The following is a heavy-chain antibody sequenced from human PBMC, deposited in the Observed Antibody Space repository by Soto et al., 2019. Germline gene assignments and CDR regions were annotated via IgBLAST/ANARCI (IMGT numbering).Heavy chain of an antibody. D-gene: IGHD3-3*01. J-gene: IGHJ6*02. Sequence: EVLLLESGGDSVQPGGSLRLSCVASGFTFSDYVMSWVRQVLGKGLEWVSSISDGGERTDYRDSVRGRFTISRDNARVTLHLQMNSLRVDDTATYFCARDRSTDFGLDVWGQGTTVTVSS. V-gene: IGHV3-23*01. CDR3: ARDRSTDFGLDV. CDR1: GFTFSDYV. CDR2: ISDGGERT.